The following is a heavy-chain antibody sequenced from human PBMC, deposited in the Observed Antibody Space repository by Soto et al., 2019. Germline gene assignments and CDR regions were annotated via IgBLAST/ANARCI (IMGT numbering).Heavy chain of an antibody. V-gene: IGHV3-30*03. CDR3: ADGGWSNS. Sequence: QVQLVGSGGGVVQPGRSLRLSCAASGFTFSSYGMHWVRQDPGKGLEWVAVISYDGSNKYYADSVKGRFTISRDNSKNTLYLQMNSLRAEDTAVYYCADGGWSNSWGQGTLVTVSS. D-gene: IGHD4-17*01. CDR1: GFTFSSYG. J-gene: IGHJ5*01. CDR2: ISYDGSNK.